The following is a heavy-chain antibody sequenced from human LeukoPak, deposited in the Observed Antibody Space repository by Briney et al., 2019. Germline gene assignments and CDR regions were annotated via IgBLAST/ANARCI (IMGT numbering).Heavy chain of an antibody. CDR3: ARGLYYYDSSGYYYVAFDI. CDR1: GVSFSGYY. V-gene: IGHV4-34*01. D-gene: IGHD3-22*01. CDR2: INHSGST. J-gene: IGHJ3*02. Sequence: SETLSLTCAVYGVSFSGYYWSWIRQPPGKGLEWIGEINHSGSTNYNPSLKSRVTISEDTSKNQFSLKLSSVTAADTAVYYCARGLYYYDSSGYYYVAFDIWGQGTMVTVSS.